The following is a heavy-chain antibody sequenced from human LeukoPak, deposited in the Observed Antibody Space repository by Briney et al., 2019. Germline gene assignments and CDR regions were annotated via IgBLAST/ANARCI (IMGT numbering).Heavy chain of an antibody. V-gene: IGHV1-2*02. J-gene: IGHJ4*02. CDR3: ARSTVNTMIVVVIDDY. CDR1: GYIFTAYY. CDR2: INPDSGGT. Sequence: ASVKVSCKASGYIFTAYYMHWVRQAPGQGLEWMGWINPDSGGTNHAQKFQGRVTMTTDTSINTAYMELSRLRSDDTAVYYCARSTVNTMIVVVIDDYWGQGTLVTVSS. D-gene: IGHD3-22*01.